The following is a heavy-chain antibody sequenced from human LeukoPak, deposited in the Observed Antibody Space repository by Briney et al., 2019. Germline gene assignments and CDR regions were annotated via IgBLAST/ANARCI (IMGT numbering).Heavy chain of an antibody. CDR2: IYYSGST. D-gene: IGHD2-8*01. CDR1: GGSISSSSYY. CDR3: ARQYNGVCSA. V-gene: IGHV4-39*01. J-gene: IGHJ4*02. Sequence: PSETLSLTCTVSGGSISSSSYYWGWIRQPPGKGLEWIGSIYYSGSTYYNPSLKSRVTISVDTSKNQLSLKVNSVTAADTAVYYCARQYNGVCSAWGQGTLVTVSS.